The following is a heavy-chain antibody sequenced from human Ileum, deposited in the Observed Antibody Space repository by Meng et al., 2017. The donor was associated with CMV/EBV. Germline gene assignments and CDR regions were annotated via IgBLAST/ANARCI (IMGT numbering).Heavy chain of an antibody. CDR2: IYGTGVP. J-gene: IGHJ2*01. CDR3: ARSSGPYWYFEI. CDR1: GYSINRGYY. D-gene: IGHD3-10*01. V-gene: IGHV4-38-2*02. Sequence: QVHLQESGPGLVKPSETLSLSCTVSGYSINRGYYWNWIRQAPGKGLEWLGDIYGTGVPYDNPSLKGRVTISVDTSNNQFSLKMTSVTAADSAMYYCARSSGPYWYFEIWSRGTLVTVSS.